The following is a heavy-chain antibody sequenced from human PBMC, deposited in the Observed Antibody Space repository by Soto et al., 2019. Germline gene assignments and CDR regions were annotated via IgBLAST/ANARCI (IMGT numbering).Heavy chain of an antibody. Sequence: EVQLVESGGGLVQPGRSLRLSCAASGFTFDDYAMHWVRQVPGKGLEWVSGINWNSCSIGYADSVKGRFAISRDNAKNYLHLQMNSLRAEDTAFYYCVKDESINWYSGHFRHWGQGTLVTVSS. CDR1: GFTFDDYA. D-gene: IGHD6-13*01. CDR2: INWNSCSI. J-gene: IGHJ1*01. CDR3: VKDESINWYSGHFRH. V-gene: IGHV3-9*01.